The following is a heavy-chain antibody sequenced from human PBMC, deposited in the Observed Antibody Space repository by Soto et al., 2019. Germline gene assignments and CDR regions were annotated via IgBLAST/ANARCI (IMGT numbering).Heavy chain of an antibody. Sequence: QVLLVQSGTEVKKPGSSVKVSCQASGGTSSDYALTWVRQAPGQGLEWMGGIIPIFGTANYAQRFQGRVSITADESSSTAYMDLSSLKSEETAVYYCAGSFKYGSGTFDALDVWGHGTMVMVSS. CDR1: GGTSSDYA. V-gene: IGHV1-69*01. CDR3: AGSFKYGSGTFDALDV. J-gene: IGHJ3*01. D-gene: IGHD3-10*01. CDR2: IIPIFGTA.